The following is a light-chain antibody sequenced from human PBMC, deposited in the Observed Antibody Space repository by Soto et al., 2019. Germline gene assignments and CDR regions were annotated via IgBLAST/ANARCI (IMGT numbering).Light chain of an antibody. Sequence: IQMTQSPSTLSASVGDRVTITCRASRGIGNYLAWYQQKPGKAPKLLIYAASSLQSGVPSRFSGSGSGTDFTLTISSLQPEDFATYYCQQSYSTITFGQGTRLEIK. CDR3: QQSYSTIT. V-gene: IGKV1-39*01. CDR2: AAS. CDR1: RGIGNY. J-gene: IGKJ5*01.